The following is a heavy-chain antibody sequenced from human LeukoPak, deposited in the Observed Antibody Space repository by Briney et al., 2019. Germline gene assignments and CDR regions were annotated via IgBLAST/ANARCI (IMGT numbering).Heavy chain of an antibody. CDR3: AKDAQRPAMGFDP. V-gene: IGHV3-23*01. CDR1: GFTFSSYA. D-gene: IGHD5-18*01. J-gene: IGHJ5*02. Sequence: GGSLRLSCAASGFTFSSYAMSWVRQAPGKGLEWVSAISGGGATTYYADSVKGRFTISRDNSENTLYLQMNSLRVDDTAVYYCAKDAQRPAMGFDPWGQGTLVTVSS. CDR2: ISGGGATT.